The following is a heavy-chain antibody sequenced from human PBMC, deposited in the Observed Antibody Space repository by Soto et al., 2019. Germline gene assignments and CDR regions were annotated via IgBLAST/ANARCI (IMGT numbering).Heavy chain of an antibody. Sequence: EVLLVESWGDWVQPGGSLRLSCAASGFSFSNYAIHWVRQAPGKGLEYVSDINSNGGTTYYENSAKGRVTISRDNSRKTLYLQVCGLRAEDTALYYCARWVSLNGLDSWGQGTLVTVSS. CDR2: INSNGGTT. D-gene: IGHD2-8*01. V-gene: IGHV3-64*01. J-gene: IGHJ5*01. CDR3: ARWVSLNGLDS. CDR1: GFSFSNYA.